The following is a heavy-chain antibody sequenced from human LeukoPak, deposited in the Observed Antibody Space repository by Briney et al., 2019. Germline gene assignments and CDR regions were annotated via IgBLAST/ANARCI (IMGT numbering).Heavy chain of an antibody. CDR3: ARFEEPPAGALDY. CDR2: IYPGDSGT. D-gene: IGHD1-14*01. J-gene: IGHJ4*02. V-gene: IGHV5-51*01. CDR1: GYSFTSYW. Sequence: GESLKISCKGSGYSFTSYWIGWVRQMPGKGLEWMGIIYPGDSGTRYSPSFQGQVTISADKSISTAYLQWSSLKASDTAMYYCARFEEPPAGALDYWGQGTLVTVSS.